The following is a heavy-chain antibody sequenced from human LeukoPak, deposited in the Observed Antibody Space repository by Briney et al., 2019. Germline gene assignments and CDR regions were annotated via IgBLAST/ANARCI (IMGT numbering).Heavy chain of an antibody. Sequence: PGGSLRLSCAASGFTFSSYAMSWVRQAPGKGLEWVSAISGSGGSTYYADSVKGRFTISRDNSKNTLYLQMNSLRDEDTAVYYCAKWIVPAAKWGHFDYWGQGTLVTVSS. CDR3: AKWIVPAAKWGHFDY. J-gene: IGHJ4*02. D-gene: IGHD2-2*01. CDR1: GFTFSSYA. V-gene: IGHV3-23*01. CDR2: ISGSGGST.